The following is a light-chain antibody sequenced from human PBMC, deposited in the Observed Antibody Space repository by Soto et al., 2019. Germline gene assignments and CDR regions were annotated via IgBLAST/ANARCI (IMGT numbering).Light chain of an antibody. CDR3: SSFGGSNV. CDR1: SSDVGTYNF. V-gene: IGLV2-14*01. Sequence: QSVLTQPASVSGSPGQSITISCTGTSSDVGTYNFVSWYQQHPGKAPNLIIYEVSDRPSGISNRFSGSKSGNTASLTISGLQAEDEADYYCSSFGGSNVFGTGTKVTVL. J-gene: IGLJ1*01. CDR2: EVS.